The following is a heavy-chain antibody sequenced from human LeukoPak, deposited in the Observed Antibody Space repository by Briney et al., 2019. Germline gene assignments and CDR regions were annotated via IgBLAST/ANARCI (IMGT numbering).Heavy chain of an antibody. J-gene: IGHJ4*02. CDR3: ATLNGPLFEY. CDR2: IHQHGNEK. D-gene: IGHD2-8*01. CDR1: GFTFTNYW. V-gene: IGHV3-7*01. Sequence: GGSLRLSCAASGFTFTNYWMSWVRQAPGKGLEWVASIHQHGNEKYFVDSVRGRFTISRDNAKNSLYLQMSSLRAEDTAVYYCATLNGPLFEYWGQGTLVTVSS.